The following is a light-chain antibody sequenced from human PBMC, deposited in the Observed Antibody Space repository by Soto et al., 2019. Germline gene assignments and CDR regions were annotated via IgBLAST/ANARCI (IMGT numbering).Light chain of an antibody. CDR3: QQYYNWPRT. CDR2: GAY. V-gene: IGKV3-20*01. J-gene: IGKJ1*01. Sequence: IVLTQSPVTLSLSPGEGCHRSCMASQTISSSYLAWYQQKPGQAPRILIYGAYTRATGVTDRFTGSGSGTDFIITITSLQSEDFGIYYCQQYYNWPRTVGQETKVEIK. CDR1: QTISSSY.